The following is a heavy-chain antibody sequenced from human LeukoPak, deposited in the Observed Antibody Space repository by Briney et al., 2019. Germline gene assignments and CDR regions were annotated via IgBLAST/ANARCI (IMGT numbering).Heavy chain of an antibody. D-gene: IGHD3-3*01. CDR1: GYTFSSYG. CDR3: ARDLGWSRTFDI. V-gene: IGHV1-18*01. J-gene: IGHJ3*02. Sequence: EASVKVSCKASGYTFSSYGISWVRQAPGQGLEWMGWISTYNGNTNYAEKLQGRVTMTTDTSTTTAYMELRSLRSDDTAVYYCARDLGWSRTFDIWGQGTVVTVSS. CDR2: ISTYNGNT.